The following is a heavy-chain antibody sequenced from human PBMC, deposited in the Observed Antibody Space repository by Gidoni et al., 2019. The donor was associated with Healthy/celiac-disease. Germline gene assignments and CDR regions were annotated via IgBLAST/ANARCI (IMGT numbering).Heavy chain of an antibody. V-gene: IGHV4-38-2*02. D-gene: IGHD4-17*01. CDR1: GYSISNGYS. CDR2: VYHSGST. CDR3: ARAPVMTTVTDRKSGAFDI. J-gene: IGHJ3*02. Sequence: QVQLPESGPGLLKPSATLSLPCTVSGYSISNGYSWVWIRQPPGKGLEWIGCVYHSGSTYYNPSLKSRVTISVDTSKNQFSLKLSSVTAADTAVYYCARAPVMTTVTDRKSGAFDIWGQGTMVTVSS.